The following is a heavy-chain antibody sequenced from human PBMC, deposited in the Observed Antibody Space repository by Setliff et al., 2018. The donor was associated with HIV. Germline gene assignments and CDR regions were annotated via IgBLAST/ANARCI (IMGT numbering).Heavy chain of an antibody. CDR2: INIRSGNT. CDR1: GYSVTTSG. CDR3: ARPRVFDSFDV. V-gene: IGHV1-18*01. J-gene: IGHJ3*01. Sequence: ASVKVSCKASGYSVTTSGVSWVRQAPGQGLEWMGWINIRSGNTNYAQKFQGRVTMTTDTSTSTAYMGLRSLRSDDTAVYFCARPRVFDSFDVWGQGTKVTVSS. D-gene: IGHD6-6*01.